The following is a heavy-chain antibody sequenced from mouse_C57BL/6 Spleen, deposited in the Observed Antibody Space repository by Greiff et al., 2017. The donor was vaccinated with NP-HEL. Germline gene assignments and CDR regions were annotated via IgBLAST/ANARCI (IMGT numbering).Heavy chain of an antibody. D-gene: IGHD1-1*01. V-gene: IGHV1-15*01. CDR2: IDPETGGT. CDR1: GYTFTDYE. CDR3: PYYYGSSSYFDY. J-gene: IGHJ2*01. Sequence: VKLVESGAELVRPGASVTLSCKASGYTFTDYEMHWVKQTPVHGLEWIGAIDPETGGTAYNQKFKGKAILTADKSSSTAYMELRSLTSEDSAVYYCPYYYGSSSYFDYWGQGTTLTVSS.